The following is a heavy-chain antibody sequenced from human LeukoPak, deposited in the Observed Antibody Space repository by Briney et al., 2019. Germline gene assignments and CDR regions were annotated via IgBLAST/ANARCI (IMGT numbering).Heavy chain of an antibody. V-gene: IGHV3-23*01. CDR1: GFTFSSYS. Sequence: GGSLRLSCAASGFTFSSYSMNWVRQAPGKGLEWVSAISGSGGSTYYADSVKGRFTISRDNSKNTLYLQMNSLRAEDTAVYYCARDWDRSDYWGQGTLVTVSS. D-gene: IGHD1-26*01. J-gene: IGHJ4*02. CDR2: ISGSGGST. CDR3: ARDWDRSDY.